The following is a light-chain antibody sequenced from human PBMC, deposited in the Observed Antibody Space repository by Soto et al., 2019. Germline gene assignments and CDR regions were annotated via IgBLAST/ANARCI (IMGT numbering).Light chain of an antibody. Sequence: EIVLTQSPGTLSLPPGERATLSCRASQSVSSSYLAWYQQKPGQAPRLLIYGASSRAPGIPDRFSGSGSGTDFTLIISRLEPEDFAVYYCQQYGSSRTFGQGTKV. J-gene: IGKJ1*01. V-gene: IGKV3-20*01. CDR3: QQYGSSRT. CDR2: GAS. CDR1: QSVSSSY.